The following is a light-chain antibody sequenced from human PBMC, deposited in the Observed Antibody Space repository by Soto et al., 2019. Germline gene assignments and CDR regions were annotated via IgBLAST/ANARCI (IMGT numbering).Light chain of an antibody. J-gene: IGLJ1*01. CDR2: DVS. CDR3: SSYTSSSTLEV. V-gene: IGLV2-14*01. Sequence: QSALTKPASVNGAPGQSITISCTGTSSDVGGYNYVSWYQQHPGKAPKLMIYDVSNRPSGVSNRFSGSKSGNTASLTISGLQAEDEADYYCSSYTSSSTLEVFGTGTKVTVL. CDR1: SSDVGGYNY.